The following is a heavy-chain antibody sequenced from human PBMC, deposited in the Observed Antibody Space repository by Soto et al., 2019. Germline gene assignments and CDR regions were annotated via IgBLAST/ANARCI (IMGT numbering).Heavy chain of an antibody. Sequence: QVQLVESGGGVVQPGRCLTLSCAASGLTFSSYAMHWVRQAPGKGLEWVAVISYDGYNKYYADSVKGRFTISRDNSKNTLYLLMNSLRAEDRAAYYCAREQEALDSWGQGTLLTVSS. J-gene: IGHJ5*01. CDR3: AREQEALDS. CDR2: ISYDGYNK. V-gene: IGHV3-30*03. CDR1: GLTFSSYA.